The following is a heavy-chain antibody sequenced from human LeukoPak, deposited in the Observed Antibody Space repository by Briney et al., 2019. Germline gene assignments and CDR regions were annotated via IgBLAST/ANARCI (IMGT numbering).Heavy chain of an antibody. D-gene: IGHD2-2*01. CDR2: IKQDGSEK. V-gene: IGHV3-7*01. CDR3: ARDPLYCSSTSCYPTYYFDY. CDR1: GFTFSSYW. J-gene: IGHJ4*02. Sequence: GGSLRLSCAASGFTFSSYWMSWVRQAPGKGLEWVANIKQDGSEKYYVDSVKGRFTISRDNAKNSLYLQMNSLRAEDTAVYYCARDPLYCSSTSCYPTYYFDYWGQGTLVTVSS.